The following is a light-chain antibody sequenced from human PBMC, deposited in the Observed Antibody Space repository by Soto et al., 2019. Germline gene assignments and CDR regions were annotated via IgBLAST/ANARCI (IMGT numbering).Light chain of an antibody. J-gene: IGKJ5*01. V-gene: IGKV3-11*01. CDR1: QSVKNF. CDR3: QQRSNWPTIT. Sequence: EIVLTQSPATLSLSPGERATLSCGASQSVKNFLVWYQQRPGQAPRLLIHDASHRAAGIPARFSGSGFGTDFTLTISSLETEDAAVYYCQQRSNWPTITFGHGTRLEIK. CDR2: DAS.